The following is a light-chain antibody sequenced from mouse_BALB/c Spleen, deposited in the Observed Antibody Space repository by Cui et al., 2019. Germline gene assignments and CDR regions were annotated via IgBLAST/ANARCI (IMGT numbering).Light chain of an antibody. J-gene: IGKJ2*01. Sequence: IVMTQSPATLPVTPGHRVSLSCRTGQSISDYLHWYQQKSHESPRLLIKYASQSISGIPSRFSGSGSGSNFTLSINSVEPEDVGVYYCQNGHSFPPTFGGGTKLEIK. CDR2: YAS. CDR3: QNGHSFPPT. CDR1: QSISDY. V-gene: IGKV5-39*01.